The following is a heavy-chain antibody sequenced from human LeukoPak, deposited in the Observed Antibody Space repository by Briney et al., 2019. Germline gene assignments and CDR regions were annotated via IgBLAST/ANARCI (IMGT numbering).Heavy chain of an antibody. J-gene: IGHJ4*02. V-gene: IGHV1-69*01. CDR3: ARGHPPSYYDFWSGYYLLDFDY. CDR2: IIPIFGTA. CDR1: GGTFSSYA. Sequence: GASVKVSCKASGGTFSSYAISWVRQAPGQGLEWMGGIIPIFGTANSAQKVQGRVTITADESTSTAYMELSSLRSEDTAVYYCARGHPPSYYDFWSGYYLLDFDYWGQGTLITVSS. D-gene: IGHD3-3*01.